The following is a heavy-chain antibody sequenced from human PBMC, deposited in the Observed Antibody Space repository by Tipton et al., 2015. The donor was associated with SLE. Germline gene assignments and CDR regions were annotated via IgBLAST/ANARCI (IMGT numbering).Heavy chain of an antibody. V-gene: IGHV4-59*08. J-gene: IGHJ3*02. CDR1: GGSISSYY. D-gene: IGHD7-27*01. CDR2: IYYSGST. CDR3: ARHISPLGAFDI. Sequence: GLVKPSETLSLTCTVSGGSISSYYWSWIRQPPGKGLEWIGYIYYSGSTNYNPSLKSRVTISVDTSENQFSLKLSSVTAADTAVYYCARHISPLGAFDIWGQGTMVTVSS.